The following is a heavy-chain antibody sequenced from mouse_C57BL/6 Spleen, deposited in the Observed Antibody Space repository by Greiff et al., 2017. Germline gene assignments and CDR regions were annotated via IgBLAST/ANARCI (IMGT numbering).Heavy chain of an antibody. J-gene: IGHJ3*01. CDR3: ARNPIYDGSWFAY. CDR2: IYPGSGNT. D-gene: IGHD2-3*01. Sequence: VQLQQSGPELVKPGASVKISCKASGYSFTSYYIHWVKQRPGQGLEWIGWIYPGSGNTNYNEKFKGKATLTADTSSSTAYMQLSSLTSEDSAVYYCARNPIYDGSWFAYWGQGTLVTVAA. V-gene: IGHV1-66*01. CDR1: GYSFTSYY.